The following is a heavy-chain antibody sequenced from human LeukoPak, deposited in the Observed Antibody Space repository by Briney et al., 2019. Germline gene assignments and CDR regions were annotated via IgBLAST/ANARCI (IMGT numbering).Heavy chain of an antibody. V-gene: IGHV3-48*03. CDR2: ISSSGSTI. CDR1: GFTFSSYE. J-gene: IGHJ4*02. D-gene: IGHD3-10*01. Sequence: GGSLRLSCAASGFTFSSYEMNWVRQAPGKGLEWVSYISSSGSTIYYADSVKGRFTISRDNAKNSLYLQMNSLRAEDTAVYYCARVQSYYGSGSYGDYWGQGTLVTVSS. CDR3: ARVQSYYGSGSYGDY.